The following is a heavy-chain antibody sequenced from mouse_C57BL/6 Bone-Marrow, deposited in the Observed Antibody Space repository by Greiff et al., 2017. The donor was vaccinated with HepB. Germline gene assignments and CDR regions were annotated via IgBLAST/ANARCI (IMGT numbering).Heavy chain of an antibody. CDR3: AKLTGTLSFAY. J-gene: IGHJ3*01. CDR2: INPSSGYT. CDR1: GYTFTSYT. D-gene: IGHD4-1*01. V-gene: IGHV1-4*01. Sequence: QVQLQQSGAELARPGASVKMSCKASGYTFTSYTMHWVKQRPGQGLEWIGYINPSSGYTKYNQKFKDKATLTADKSSSTAYMQLSSLTSEDSAVYYCAKLTGTLSFAYWGQGTLVTVSA.